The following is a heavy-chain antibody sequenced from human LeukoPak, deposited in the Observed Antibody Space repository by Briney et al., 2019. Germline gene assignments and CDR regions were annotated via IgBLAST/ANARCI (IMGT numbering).Heavy chain of an antibody. J-gene: IGHJ3*02. CDR1: GFTFSSYA. D-gene: IGHD3-22*01. CDR2: ISGSGGST. CDR3: TRDLSGYYYDSSGYYPEAFDI. Sequence: GGSLRLSCAASGFTFSSYAMSWVRQAPGKGLEWVSAISGSGGSTYYADSVKGRFTISRDNSKNTLYLQMNSLRAEDTAVYYCTRDLSGYYYDSSGYYPEAFDIWGQGTMVTVSS. V-gene: IGHV3-23*01.